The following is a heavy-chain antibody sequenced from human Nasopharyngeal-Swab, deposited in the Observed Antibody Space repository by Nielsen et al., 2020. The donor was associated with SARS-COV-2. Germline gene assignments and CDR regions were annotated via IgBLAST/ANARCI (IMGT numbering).Heavy chain of an antibody. V-gene: IGHV4-59*12. D-gene: IGHD5-18*01. CDR3: ARGPIQLWSNFDY. J-gene: IGHJ4*02. CDR1: GGSISSYH. CDR2: IYYSGST. Sequence: SETLSLTCIVSGGSISSYHWSWIRQPPGKGLEWIGYIYYSGSTNYNPSLKSRVTISVDTSKNQFSLKLSSVTAADTAVYYCARGPIQLWSNFDYWGQGTLVTVSS.